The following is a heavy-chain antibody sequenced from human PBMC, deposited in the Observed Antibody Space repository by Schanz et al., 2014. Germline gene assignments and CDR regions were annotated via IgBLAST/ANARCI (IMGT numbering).Heavy chain of an antibody. CDR2: ISFDGRNT. D-gene: IGHD2-8*02. V-gene: IGHV3-30*18. Sequence: QVQLLESGGGLFKPGGSLRLSCAASGITLSGYGLHWVRQAPGKGLEWVGFISFDGRNTGYAHSVKGRFTISRDNSKNTVNLQMNSLRAEDTAVYFCAKDTGYCHGGACYCFEYWGLGILVTVSS. CDR1: GITLSGYG. CDR3: AKDTGYCHGGACYCFEY. J-gene: IGHJ4*02.